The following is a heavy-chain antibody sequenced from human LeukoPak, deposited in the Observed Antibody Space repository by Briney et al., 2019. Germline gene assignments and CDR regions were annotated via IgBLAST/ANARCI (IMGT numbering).Heavy chain of an antibody. CDR2: INPNSGGT. CDR3: ARVRKYDFWSGYSLGPYYYGMDV. J-gene: IGHJ6*02. D-gene: IGHD3-3*01. CDR1: GYTFTGYY. Sequence: ASVKVSCKASGYTFTGYYMHWVRQAPGQGLEWMGWINPNSGGTNYAQKFQGWVTMTRDTSISTAYIELSRLRSDDTAVYYCARVRKYDFWSGYSLGPYYYGMDVWGQGTTVIVSS. V-gene: IGHV1-2*04.